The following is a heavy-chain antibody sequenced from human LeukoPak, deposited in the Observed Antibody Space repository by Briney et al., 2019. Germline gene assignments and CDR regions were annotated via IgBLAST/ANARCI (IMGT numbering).Heavy chain of an antibody. V-gene: IGHV4-59*01. D-gene: IGHD4-11*01. CDR1: GVSISNNY. CDR2: IYYSGST. CDR3: ARLYSNYPED. Sequence: SEALSLTCTVSGVSISNNYWSWFRQPPGKGLEWIGYIYYSGSTNYNPSLKSRVTISVDTSKSQFSLKLSSVTAADTAVYYCARLYSNYPEDWGQGTLVTVSS. J-gene: IGHJ4*02.